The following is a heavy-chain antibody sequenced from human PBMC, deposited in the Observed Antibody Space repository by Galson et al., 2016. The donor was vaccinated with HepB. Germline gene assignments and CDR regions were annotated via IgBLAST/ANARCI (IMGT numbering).Heavy chain of an antibody. J-gene: IGHJ3*02. CDR3: AKDSGAYYYDSSGYRRNAFDI. D-gene: IGHD3-22*01. Sequence: SLRLPCAAAGFTLDHYAMHWVRQAPGKGLGWVAGSSWNSGSIGNADSVKGRTTISRDNAKNSLYLQMNSLRAGDTALYYCAKDSGAYYYDSSGYRRNAFDIWGQGTMVTVSS. V-gene: IGHV3-9*01. CDR1: GFTLDHYA. CDR2: SSWNSGSI.